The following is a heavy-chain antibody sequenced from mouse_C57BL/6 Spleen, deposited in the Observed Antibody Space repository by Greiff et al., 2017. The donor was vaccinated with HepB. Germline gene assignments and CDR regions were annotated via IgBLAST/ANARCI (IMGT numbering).Heavy chain of an antibody. V-gene: IGHV1-55*01. CDR3: AREGDGYYGYAMDY. CDR2: IYPGSGST. J-gene: IGHJ4*01. D-gene: IGHD2-3*01. CDR1: GYTFTSYW. Sequence: QVQLQQPGAELVKPGASVKMSCKASGYTFTSYWITWVKQRPGQGLEWIGDIYPGSGSTNYNEKFKSKATLTVDTSSSTAYMQISSLTSEDSAVYYCAREGDGYYGYAMDYWGQGTSVTVSS.